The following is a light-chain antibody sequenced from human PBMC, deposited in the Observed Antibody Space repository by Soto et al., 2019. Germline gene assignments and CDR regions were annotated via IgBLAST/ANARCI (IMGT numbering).Light chain of an antibody. CDR1: SSDVGTYNH. J-gene: IGLJ1*01. CDR2: DVS. CDR3: SSYTTSTTLGV. Sequence: QAVVTQPASVSGSPGQSITISCTGTSSDVGTYNHVSWYQQHPGKAPKLMIYDVSNRPSGVSNRFSGSKSGNTASLTISGLQAEDEADYYCSSYTTSTTLGVFGTGTKLTVL. V-gene: IGLV2-14*01.